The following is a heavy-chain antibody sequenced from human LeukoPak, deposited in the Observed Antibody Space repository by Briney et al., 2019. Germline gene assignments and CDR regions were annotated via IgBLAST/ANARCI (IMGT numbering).Heavy chain of an antibody. CDR1: GFTFSGYG. CDR2: ISNDGNNK. CDR3: AKDRHSYGHMGFDY. J-gene: IGHJ4*02. V-gene: IGHV3-30*18. Sequence: GGSLRLSCAASGFTFSGYGMHWVRQAPGKGLEWVAVISNDGNNKNYADSVKGRFTISRDNSKNTLYLQMNSLRAEDTAVYYCAKDRHSYGHMGFDYWGQGTRVTVSS. D-gene: IGHD5-18*01.